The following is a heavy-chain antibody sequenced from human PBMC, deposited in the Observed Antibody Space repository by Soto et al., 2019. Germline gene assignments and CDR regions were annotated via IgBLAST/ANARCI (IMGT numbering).Heavy chain of an antibody. CDR3: ARAQRRSGAFDI. V-gene: IGHV4-30-2*01. CDR1: GSSISSGGYS. J-gene: IGHJ3*02. Sequence: QLQLQESGSGLVKPSQTLSLTCAVSGSSISSGGYSWSWIRQPPGKGLEWIGYIYHSGSTYYNPSLKSRVTISVDRSKNQFSLKLSSVTAADTAVYYCARAQRRSGAFDIWGQGTMVTVSS. D-gene: IGHD3-10*01. CDR2: IYHSGST.